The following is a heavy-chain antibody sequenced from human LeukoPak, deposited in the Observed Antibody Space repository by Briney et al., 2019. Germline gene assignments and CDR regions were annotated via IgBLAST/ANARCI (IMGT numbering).Heavy chain of an antibody. CDR2: IWDSGNTQ. CDR3: TRDPRGPGMDV. V-gene: IGHV3-33*01. D-gene: IGHD3-10*01. Sequence: PGGSLRLSCAGSGFTFSNYGMHWVRQAPGKGLEWVAVIWDSGNTQYYADPVRGRFIIARDNSKSTLYLQMDGLRVEDTAIYYCTRDPRGPGMDVWGQGTTVTVSS. J-gene: IGHJ6*02. CDR1: GFTFSNYG.